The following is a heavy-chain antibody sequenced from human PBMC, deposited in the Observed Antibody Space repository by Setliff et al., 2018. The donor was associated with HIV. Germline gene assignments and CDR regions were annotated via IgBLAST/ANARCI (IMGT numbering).Heavy chain of an antibody. V-gene: IGHV4-38-2*02. CDR3: ARQQHSSDLKIWNY. CDR1: GYSISSDYY. D-gene: IGHD6-13*01. Sequence: PSETLSLTCTVSGYSISSDYYWGWIRQPPGKGLEWIGNIYHSGSTYYSPSLKSRVTISVDTSKNQFSLTLTSVTAADTAVYYCARQQHSSDLKIWNYWGQGTLVTVSS. CDR2: IYHSGST. J-gene: IGHJ4*02.